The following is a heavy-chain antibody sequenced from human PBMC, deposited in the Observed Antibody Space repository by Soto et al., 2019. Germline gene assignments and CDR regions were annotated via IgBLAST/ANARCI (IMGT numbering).Heavy chain of an antibody. J-gene: IGHJ6*02. CDR1: GGTFSSYA. CDR3: VRVPGVAARYFYGMDV. CDR2: IIPMFGTT. Sequence: QVQLVQSGAEVKKPGSSVKVSCKASGGTFSSYAISWVRQAPGQGLEWMGGIIPMFGTTNYAQKLQGRVTITADKSARIAYMELSSLTSEDTAVYYCVRVPGVAARYFYGMDVWGQGTTVTVSS. V-gene: IGHV1-69*06. D-gene: IGHD6-6*01.